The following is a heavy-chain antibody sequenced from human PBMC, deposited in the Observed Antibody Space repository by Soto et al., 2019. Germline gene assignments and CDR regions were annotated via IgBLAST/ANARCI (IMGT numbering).Heavy chain of an antibody. Sequence: GASVKVSCKASGYIFINYYIHWVRQAPGQGLEWIGIINPNGGSTNYAQKFRGRVTMARDTSTSTVYMDLGSLRSDDTAVYYCAKDHVTYMADYWGQGTLVTVSS. CDR1: GYIFINYY. D-gene: IGHD4-4*01. CDR2: INPNGGST. CDR3: AKDHVTYMADY. J-gene: IGHJ4*02. V-gene: IGHV1-46*01.